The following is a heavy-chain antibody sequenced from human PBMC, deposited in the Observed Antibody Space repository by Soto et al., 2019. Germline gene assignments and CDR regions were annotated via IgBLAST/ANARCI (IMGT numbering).Heavy chain of an antibody. D-gene: IGHD2-2*01. J-gene: IGHJ3*02. Sequence: ASVKVSCTASGYTFTGYYMHWVRQAPGQGLEWMGWINPNSGGTNYAQKFQGWVTMTRDTSISTAYMELSRLRSDDTAVYYCARGLPSPYCSSTSCSNFGAGDAFDIWGQGTMVT. CDR3: ARGLPSPYCSSTSCSNFGAGDAFDI. CDR2: INPNSGGT. V-gene: IGHV1-2*04. CDR1: GYTFTGYY.